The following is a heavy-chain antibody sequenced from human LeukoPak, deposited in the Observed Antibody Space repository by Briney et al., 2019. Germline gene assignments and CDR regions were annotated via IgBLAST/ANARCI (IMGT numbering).Heavy chain of an antibody. CDR3: ARERGRNEDYFDY. CDR2: IVPIFGTA. J-gene: IGHJ4*02. CDR1: GGTFSSHT. V-gene: IGHV1-69*13. Sequence: SVKVSCKASGGTFSSHTIAWVRQLPGQGLEWMGGIVPIFGTATYAQKFQGRVTITADESTSTVYVEVSSLRSEDSAAYYCARERGRNEDYFDYWGQGTLVTVSS. D-gene: IGHD1-1*01.